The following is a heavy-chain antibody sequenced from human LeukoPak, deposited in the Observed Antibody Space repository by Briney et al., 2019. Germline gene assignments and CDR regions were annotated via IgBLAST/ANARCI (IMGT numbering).Heavy chain of an antibody. CDR3: ARVALDDHLQH. CDR1: GGSICSGSYC. D-gene: IGHD1-1*01. J-gene: IGHJ1*01. V-gene: IGHV4-39*01. CDR2: IYYSGST. Sequence: WETLSLTCAVPGGSICSGSYCGGWVRQPPGKGLEWIASIYYSGSTYYNPSRKSRFTISVDTSKNQFSLQLSSVTDADTALCYCARVALDDHLQHWAEGLLLTVPS.